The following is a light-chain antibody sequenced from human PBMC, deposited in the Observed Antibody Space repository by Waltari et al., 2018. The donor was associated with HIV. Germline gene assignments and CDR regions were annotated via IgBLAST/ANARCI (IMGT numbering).Light chain of an antibody. V-gene: IGKV4-1*01. Sequence: DVVITQSPDALAVFLGERATINCKATHSVFYTPNAKNYIAWYQQRPGQAPTLLFYWAATREFGVPALFSGSGSGTNFTLTITSLQAGDVAVYYCQQYYSLPATFGQGTKVEIK. CDR1: HSVFYTPNAKNY. J-gene: IGKJ1*01. CDR2: WAA. CDR3: QQYYSLPAT.